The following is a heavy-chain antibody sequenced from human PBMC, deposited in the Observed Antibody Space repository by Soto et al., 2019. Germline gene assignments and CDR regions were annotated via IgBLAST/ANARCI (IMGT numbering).Heavy chain of an antibody. CDR2: IYYSGST. CDR1: DGSIRSYY. J-gene: IGHJ3*02. Sequence: PSETLSLPCTVSDGSIRSYYWSCIRQPPGKGLEWIGYIYYSGSTNYNPSLKSRVTISVDTSKNQFSLKLSSVTAADTAVYYCARDDYASSAFDIWGQGTMVTVSS. D-gene: IGHD4-17*01. CDR3: ARDDYASSAFDI. V-gene: IGHV4-59*01.